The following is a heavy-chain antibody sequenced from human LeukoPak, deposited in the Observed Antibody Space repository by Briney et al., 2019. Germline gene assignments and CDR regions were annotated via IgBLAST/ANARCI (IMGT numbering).Heavy chain of an antibody. D-gene: IGHD3-10*01. CDR3: ARSFHTYYYGSGFYGMDV. CDR1: GVSISSYY. Sequence: PSETLSLTCTDSGVSISSYYWSWIRQPPGKGLEWIGYIYYSGSTNYNPSLKSRVTISVDTSKNQFSLKLSSVTAADTAVYYCARSFHTYYYGSGFYGMDVWGQGTTVTVSS. V-gene: IGHV4-59*01. CDR2: IYYSGST. J-gene: IGHJ6*02.